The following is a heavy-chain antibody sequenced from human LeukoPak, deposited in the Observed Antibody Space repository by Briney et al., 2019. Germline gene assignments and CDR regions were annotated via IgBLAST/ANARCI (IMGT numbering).Heavy chain of an antibody. V-gene: IGHV3-21*01. CDR3: ARLLWFGRYYFDY. D-gene: IGHD3-10*01. Sequence: GRSLRLSCAASGFTFSSYSMNWVRQAPWKRPEWGSSISSSSSYIYYADSVKGRFTISRNNAKNSLYRQMNSLRAEDTAVYYCARLLWFGRYYFDYWGQGTLVTVSS. CDR1: GFTFSSYS. CDR2: ISSSSSYI. J-gene: IGHJ4*02.